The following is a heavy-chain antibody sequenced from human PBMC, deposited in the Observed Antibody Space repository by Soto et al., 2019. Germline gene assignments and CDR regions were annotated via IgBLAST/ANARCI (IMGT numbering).Heavy chain of an antibody. V-gene: IGHV4-59*01. CDR2: IYYSGVT. Sequence: QGQLQESGPGLVKPSETLSLTSTVSGDSISTYNWGWIRQPPGKGLEWIGCIYYSGVTNYNPSLKSRVTISVDTPKNQLSLKLNSVTAADTAVYYCARVAADIASWLDPWGQGTLVTVSS. J-gene: IGHJ5*02. CDR3: ARVAADIASWLDP. CDR1: GDSISTYN. D-gene: IGHD5-12*01.